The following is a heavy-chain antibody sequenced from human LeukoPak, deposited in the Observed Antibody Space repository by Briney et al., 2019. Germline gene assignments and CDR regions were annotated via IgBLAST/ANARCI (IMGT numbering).Heavy chain of an antibody. CDR1: GFTFSSYG. D-gene: IGHD6-13*01. J-gene: IGHJ6*04. CDR2: ISYDGSNK. Sequence: PGGSLRLSCAASGFTFSSYGMHWVRQAPGKGLEWVAVISYDGSNKYYADSVKGRFTISRDNSKNTLYLQTNSLRAEDTAVYYCAKDQAAVDSSWQVWYYYYGMDVWGKGTTVTVSS. V-gene: IGHV3-30*18. CDR3: AKDQAAVDSSWQVWYYYYGMDV.